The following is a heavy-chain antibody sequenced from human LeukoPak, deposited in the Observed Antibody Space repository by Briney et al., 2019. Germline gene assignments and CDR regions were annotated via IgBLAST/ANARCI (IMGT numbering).Heavy chain of an antibody. CDR3: ARAVGGYHFDY. V-gene: IGHV4-30-4*01. CDR2: IYYTGST. Sequence: SETLSLTCSVSGGSISSDEYYWSWIRQPPGKGLEWIGYIYYTGSTYYSPSLKSRVTISVDTSKNQFSLKLSSVTAADTAVYYCARAVGGYHFDYWGQGTLVTSSS. CDR1: GGSISSDEYY. D-gene: IGHD3-16*01. J-gene: IGHJ4*02.